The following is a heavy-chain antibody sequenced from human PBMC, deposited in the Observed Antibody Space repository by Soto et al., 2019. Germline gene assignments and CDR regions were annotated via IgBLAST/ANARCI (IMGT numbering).Heavy chain of an antibody. CDR3: ARMGIAAAGTLSWFDP. V-gene: IGHV3-33*01. CDR1: GFTFSSYG. CDR2: IWYDGSNK. Sequence: QVQLVESGGGVVQPGRSLRLSCAASGFTFSSYGMHWVRQAPGKGLEWVAVIWYDGSNKYYADSVKGRFTISRDNSKNTLYLQMNSRRAEDTAVYYCARMGIAAAGTLSWFDPWGQGTLVTVSS. D-gene: IGHD6-13*01. J-gene: IGHJ5*02.